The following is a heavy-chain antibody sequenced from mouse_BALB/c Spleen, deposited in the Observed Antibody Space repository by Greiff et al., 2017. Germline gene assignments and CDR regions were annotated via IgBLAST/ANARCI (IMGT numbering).Heavy chain of an antibody. J-gene: IGHJ4*01. CDR1: GYSITSDYA. CDR2: ISYSGST. D-gene: IGHD2-4*01. Sequence: EVKLQESGPGLVKPSQSLSLTCTVTGYSITSDYAWNWIRQFPGNKLEWMGYISYSGSTSYNPSLKSRISITRDTSKNQFFLQLNSVTTEDTATYYCARCYYDYDDYAMDYWGQGTSVTVSS. CDR3: ARCYYDYDDYAMDY. V-gene: IGHV3-2*02.